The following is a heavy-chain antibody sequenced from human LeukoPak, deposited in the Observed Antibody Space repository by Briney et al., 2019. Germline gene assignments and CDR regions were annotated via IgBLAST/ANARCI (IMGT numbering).Heavy chain of an antibody. Sequence: GGSLRLSCAASGFTFSSYGMNWVRQAPGKGLEWVSYISSSSSTIYYADSVKGRFTISRDNAKNSLYLQMNSLRDEDTAVYYCAVLLSYPGAFDIWGQGTMVTVSS. J-gene: IGHJ3*02. D-gene: IGHD3-10*01. CDR2: ISSSSSTI. V-gene: IGHV3-48*02. CDR3: AVLLSYPGAFDI. CDR1: GFTFSSYG.